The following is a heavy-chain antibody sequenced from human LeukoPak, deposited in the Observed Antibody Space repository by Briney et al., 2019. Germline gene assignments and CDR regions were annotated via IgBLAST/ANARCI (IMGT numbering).Heavy chain of an antibody. D-gene: IGHD6-13*01. CDR3: ARDRAAGTMFDYYYYGMDV. CDR1: GGTFSSYA. Sequence: ASVKVSCKASGGTFSSYAISWVRQAPGQGLEWMGRIIPILGIANDAQKFQGRVTITADKSTSTAYMELSSLRSEDTAVYYCARDRAAGTMFDYYYYGMDVWGQGTTVTVSS. CDR2: IIPILGIA. V-gene: IGHV1-69*04. J-gene: IGHJ6*02.